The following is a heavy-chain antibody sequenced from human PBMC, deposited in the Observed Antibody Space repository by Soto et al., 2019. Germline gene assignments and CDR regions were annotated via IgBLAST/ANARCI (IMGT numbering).Heavy chain of an antibody. J-gene: IGHJ5*02. CDR2: IYYSGST. D-gene: IGHD2-15*01. V-gene: IGHV4-31*03. Sequence: QVQLQESGPGLVKPSQTLSLTCTVSGGSISSGGYYWSWIRQHPGKGLEWIGYIYYSGSTYYNPSLKSRVTISVDTSKNQCSLKLSSVTAADTAVYYWAREDCSGGSCVLDPWGQGTLVTVSS. CDR1: GGSISSGGYY. CDR3: AREDCSGGSCVLDP.